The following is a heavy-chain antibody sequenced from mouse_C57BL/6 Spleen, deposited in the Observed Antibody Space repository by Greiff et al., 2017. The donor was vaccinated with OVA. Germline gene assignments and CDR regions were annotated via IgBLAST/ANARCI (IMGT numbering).Heavy chain of an antibody. V-gene: IGHV2-6*01. CDR1: GFSLTSYG. CDR2: IWGVGST. Sequence: VMLVESGPGLVAPSQSLSITCTVSGFSLTSYGVDWVRQSPGKGLEWLGVIWGVGSTNYNSALKSRLSISKDNSKSQVFLKMNSLQTDDTAMYYCASNYGSAMDYWGQGTSVTVSS. CDR3: ASNYGSAMDY. D-gene: IGHD1-1*01. J-gene: IGHJ4*01.